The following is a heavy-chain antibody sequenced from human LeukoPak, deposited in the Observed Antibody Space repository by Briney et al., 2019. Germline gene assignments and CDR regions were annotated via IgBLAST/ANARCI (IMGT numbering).Heavy chain of an antibody. CDR1: GGSISSSSYY. J-gene: IGHJ1*01. D-gene: IGHD5-18*01. CDR2: IYYSGST. CDR3: AREGGYSYGTEYFQH. Sequence: KPSETLSLTCTVSGGSISSSSYYWGWIRQPPGKGLEWIGSIYYSGSTYYNPSLKSRVTISVDTSKNQFSLKLSSVTAADTAVYYCAREGGYSYGTEYFQHWGQGTLVTVSS. V-gene: IGHV4-39*02.